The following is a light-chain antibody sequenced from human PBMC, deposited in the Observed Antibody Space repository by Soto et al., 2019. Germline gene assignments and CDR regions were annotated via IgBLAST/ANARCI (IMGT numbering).Light chain of an antibody. J-gene: IGKJ1*01. Sequence: TLTTYTLSASVGDKVTITFRASQSISSWLAWYQQKPGKAPKLLIYDASSLESGVPSRFSGSGSGTEFTLTISSLQPDDFATYYCQQYYSYSTFGQGSKVAI. CDR2: DAS. CDR3: QQYYSYST. CDR1: QSISSW. V-gene: IGKV1-5*01.